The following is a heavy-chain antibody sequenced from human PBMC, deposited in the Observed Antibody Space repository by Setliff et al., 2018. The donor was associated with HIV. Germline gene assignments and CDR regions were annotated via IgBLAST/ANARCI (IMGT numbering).Heavy chain of an antibody. CDR2: ISGSGDST. Sequence: PGGSLRLSCAPSGFTFGSYAMSWVRQAPGKGLEWVSVISGSGDSTFYADSLKGRFTISRDNSKNTLYLQMNSLRAEDTAVYYCAKTLPTLYPPHDYYFAMDGWGQGTTVTVSS. CDR3: AKTLPTLYPPHDYYFAMDG. V-gene: IGHV3-23*01. D-gene: IGHD2-15*01. CDR1: GFTFGSYA. J-gene: IGHJ6*02.